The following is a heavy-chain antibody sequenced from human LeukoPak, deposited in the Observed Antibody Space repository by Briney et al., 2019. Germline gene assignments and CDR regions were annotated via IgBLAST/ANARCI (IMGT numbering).Heavy chain of an antibody. CDR2: ISYDGSDK. CDR3: AKDRRDYDSSGYLDY. J-gene: IGHJ4*02. D-gene: IGHD3-22*01. Sequence: GGSLRLSCAASGFTFSSYAMHWVRQAPGKGLEWVAIISYDGSDKFYAGSVKGRFTISRDNSKNTLYLQMNSLRAEDTAVYYCAKDRRDYDSSGYLDYWGQGTLVTVSS. V-gene: IGHV3-30-3*01. CDR1: GFTFSSYA.